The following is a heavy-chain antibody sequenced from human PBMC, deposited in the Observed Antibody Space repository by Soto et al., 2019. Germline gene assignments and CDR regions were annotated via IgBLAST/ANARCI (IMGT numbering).Heavy chain of an antibody. CDR1: GYTFTGYY. V-gene: IGHV1-2*02. Sequence: ASVKVSCKASGYTFTGYYMHWVRQAPGQGLEWMGWINPNSGGTNYAQKFQGRVTMTRDTSISTAYMELSRLRSDDTAVYYCARDEYDFWSGDAYYGVDVWGQGTTVTVSS. CDR2: INPNSGGT. J-gene: IGHJ6*02. CDR3: ARDEYDFWSGDAYYGVDV. D-gene: IGHD3-3*01.